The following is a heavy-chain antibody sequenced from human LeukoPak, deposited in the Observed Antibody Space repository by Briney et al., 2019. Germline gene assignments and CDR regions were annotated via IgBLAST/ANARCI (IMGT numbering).Heavy chain of an antibody. CDR2: IKQDGSEK. D-gene: IGHD3-3*01. Sequence: SGGSLRLSCAASGFTFSSYWMSWVRQAPGKGLEWVANIKQDGSEKYYVDSVKGRFTISRDNAKNSLYLQMNSLRAEDTAVYYCARDPTIFGVVIVPDYWGQGTLVTVSP. CDR3: ARDPTIFGVVIVPDY. J-gene: IGHJ4*02. V-gene: IGHV3-7*01. CDR1: GFTFSSYW.